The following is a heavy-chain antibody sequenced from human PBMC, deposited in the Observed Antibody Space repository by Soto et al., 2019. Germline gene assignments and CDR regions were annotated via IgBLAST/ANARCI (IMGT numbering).Heavy chain of an antibody. J-gene: IGHJ4*02. V-gene: IGHV4-31*03. CDR3: ARSSTSANYFDY. CDR2: IYYSGST. D-gene: IGHD2-2*01. Sequence: QVQLQESGPGLVKPSQTLSLTCTVSGGSISSGGYYWSWIRQHPGKGLEWIGYIYYSGSTYYNPSLKCRVTISVDTSKNQFSPKLSSVTAADTAGYYCARSSTSANYFDYWGQGTLVTVSS. CDR1: GGSISSGGYY.